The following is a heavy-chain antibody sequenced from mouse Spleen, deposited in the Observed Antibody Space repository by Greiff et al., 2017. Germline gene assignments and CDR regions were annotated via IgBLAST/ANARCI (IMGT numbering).Heavy chain of an antibody. CDR2: IYPGDGDT. V-gene: IGHV1-80*01. CDR1: GYAFSSYW. Sequence: VQLQQSGAELVKPGASVKISCKASGYAFSSYWMNWVKQRPGKGLEWIGQIYPGDGDTNYNGKFKGKATLTADKSSSTAYMQLSSLTSEDSAVYFCARSSTVVDRMDYWGQGTSVTVSS. D-gene: IGHD1-1*01. J-gene: IGHJ4*01. CDR3: ARSSTVVDRMDY.